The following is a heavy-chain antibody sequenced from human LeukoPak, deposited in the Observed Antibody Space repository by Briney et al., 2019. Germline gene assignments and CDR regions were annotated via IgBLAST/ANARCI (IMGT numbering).Heavy chain of an antibody. J-gene: IGHJ4*02. Sequence: GGSLRLSCAASGFTFSSYEMNWVRQAPGKGLERVSYISSSGSTIYYADSVKGRFTISRDNAKNSLYLQMNSQRAEDTAVYYCAREGIYSRTEPDYWGQGTLVTVSS. CDR3: AREGIYSRTEPDY. D-gene: IGHD3-10*01. CDR1: GFTFSSYE. CDR2: ISSSGSTI. V-gene: IGHV3-48*03.